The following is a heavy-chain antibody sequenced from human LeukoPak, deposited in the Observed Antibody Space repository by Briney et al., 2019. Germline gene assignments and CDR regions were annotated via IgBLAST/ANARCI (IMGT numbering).Heavy chain of an antibody. CDR3: AREVVTSWMDV. V-gene: IGHV3-30*04. CDR2: MSYDGSTK. CDR1: CSTFSPYT. D-gene: IGHD2-2*01. Sequence: GGSLRLSCAASCSTFSPYTMHWARQAPGKGLEWVALMSYDGSTKYYADSVRGRFTISRDNSKNTLYLQMNSLRDEDTPVYYCAREVVTSWMDVWGKGTTVTVSS. J-gene: IGHJ6*03.